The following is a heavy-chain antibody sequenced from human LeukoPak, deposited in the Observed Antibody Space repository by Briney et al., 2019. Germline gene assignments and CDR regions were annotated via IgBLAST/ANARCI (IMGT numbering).Heavy chain of an antibody. J-gene: IGHJ4*02. CDR3: ALGISEIFDY. D-gene: IGHD1-14*01. V-gene: IGHV4-61*01. CDR2: IYYSGNT. Sequence: SETLSLTCTVSGVSVSSGSYCWSWIRQPPGKGLEWIGYIYYSGNTNYNPSLKSRVTISVDTSKNQFSLKLSSVTAADTAVYYCALGISEIFDYWGQGTLVTVSS. CDR1: GVSVSSGSYC.